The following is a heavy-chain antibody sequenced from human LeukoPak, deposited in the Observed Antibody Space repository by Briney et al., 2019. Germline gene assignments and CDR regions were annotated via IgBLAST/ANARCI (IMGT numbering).Heavy chain of an antibody. CDR3: ARERYNWNYAFDY. CDR2: ISYDGSNK. D-gene: IGHD1-7*01. CDR1: GFTFSSYG. J-gene: IGHJ4*02. Sequence: PGGSLRLSCAASGFTFSSYGMHWVRQASGKGLEWVAVISYDGSNKYYADSVKGRFTISRDNSKNTLYPQMNSLRAEDTAVYYCARERYNWNYAFDYWGQGTLVTVSS. V-gene: IGHV3-30*03.